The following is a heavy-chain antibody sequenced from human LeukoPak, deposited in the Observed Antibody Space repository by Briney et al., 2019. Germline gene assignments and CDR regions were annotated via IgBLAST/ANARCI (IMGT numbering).Heavy chain of an antibody. CDR3: VRNAYAASGSNFFDP. V-gene: IGHV3-23*01. CDR2: ISGSGDWT. Sequence: GGSLRLSCAASGFTFSSYAMNWVRQAPGKGLEWVSTISGSGDWTYYADSVKGRFTISRDNAKNTLYLQMNSLRAEDTALYYCVRNAYAASGSNFFDPWGQGTLVTVSS. J-gene: IGHJ5*02. CDR1: GFTFSSYA. D-gene: IGHD6-13*01.